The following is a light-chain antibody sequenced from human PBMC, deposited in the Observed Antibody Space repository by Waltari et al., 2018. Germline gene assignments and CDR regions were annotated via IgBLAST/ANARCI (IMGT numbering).Light chain of an antibody. J-gene: IGLJ2*01. CDR3: CSYTRGSVI. Sequence: QSALTQPASVSGSPGQSIAISCTGTSSDVGSYNLVSWYQQFPGKAPKLTLYEVNKRPSGISNRFSGSKFGNTASLTISGLQAEDEGYYYCCSYTRGSVICGGGTKLTVL. CDR2: EVN. V-gene: IGLV2-23*02. CDR1: SSDVGSYNL.